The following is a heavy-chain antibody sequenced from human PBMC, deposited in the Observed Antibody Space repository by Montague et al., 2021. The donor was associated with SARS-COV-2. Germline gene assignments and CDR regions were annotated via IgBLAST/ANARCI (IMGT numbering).Heavy chain of an antibody. J-gene: IGHJ5*02. Sequence: SETLSLTCAVYPDSFSGYYWSWIRQSPGKGLEWIGEITHSGSTNHNPSLQSRVTISVDKSKKQVSLKLRSLTAADTAVYYCARGADYDFWSGFLRYKWFGPWGQGTPVIVSS. CDR3: ARGADYDFWSGFLRYKWFGP. D-gene: IGHD3-3*01. CDR2: ITHSGST. V-gene: IGHV4-34*01. CDR1: PDSFSGYY.